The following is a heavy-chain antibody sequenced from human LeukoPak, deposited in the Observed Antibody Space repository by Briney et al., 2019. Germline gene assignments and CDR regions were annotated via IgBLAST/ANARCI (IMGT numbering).Heavy chain of an antibody. J-gene: IGHJ4*02. V-gene: IGHV3-53*05. CDR3: TDAVAG. D-gene: IGHD4-23*01. CDR1: GFSVGSNY. Sequence: RGSLRLSCAASGFSVGSNYVTWVRQPPGKGLEWVSVIYTDGSTYYADSVKGRFIISRDSSKNTLYLQMNSLRAEDTAVYYCTDAVAGWGQGTLVTVSS. CDR2: IYTDGST.